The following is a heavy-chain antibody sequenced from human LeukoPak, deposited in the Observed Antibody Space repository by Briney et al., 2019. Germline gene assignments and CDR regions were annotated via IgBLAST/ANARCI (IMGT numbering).Heavy chain of an antibody. Sequence: PSETLSLTCTVSGGSISSYYWSWIRQPPGKGLEWIGYIYYSGSTNYNPSLKSRVTISVDTSKNQFSLKLSSVTAADTAVYYCARTAADLRIDYWGQGTLVTVSS. CDR2: IYYSGST. D-gene: IGHD6-13*01. V-gene: IGHV4-59*01. CDR1: GGSISSYY. J-gene: IGHJ4*02. CDR3: ARTAADLRIDY.